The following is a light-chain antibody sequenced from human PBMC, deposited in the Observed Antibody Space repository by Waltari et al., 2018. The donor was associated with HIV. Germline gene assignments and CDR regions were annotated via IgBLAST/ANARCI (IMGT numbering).Light chain of an antibody. CDR1: QSVSST. Sequence: EIVMTQSPATLSVSPGERATLSCRASQSVSSTLAWYQKKPGQAPRLLIYGASTRATDIPARFGGSGSGTEFTLAISSLQPEDFAIYYCQQYNNWPRTFGQGTKLEIK. J-gene: IGKJ2*01. CDR3: QQYNNWPRT. V-gene: IGKV3-15*01. CDR2: GAS.